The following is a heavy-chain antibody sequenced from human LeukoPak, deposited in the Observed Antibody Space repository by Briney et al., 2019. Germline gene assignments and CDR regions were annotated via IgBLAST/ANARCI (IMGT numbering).Heavy chain of an antibody. V-gene: IGHV3-11*01. J-gene: IGHJ6*02. D-gene: IGHD3-3*01. CDR2: ISSSGSTI. CDR1: GFTFSDYY. CDR3: ARASREVYYDFWSGRMDV. Sequence: PGGPLRLSCAASGFTFSDYYMSWIRQAPGKGLEWVSYISSSGSTIYYADSVKGRFTISRDNAKNSLYLQMNSLRAEDTAVYYCARASREVYYDFWSGRMDVWGQGTTVTVSS.